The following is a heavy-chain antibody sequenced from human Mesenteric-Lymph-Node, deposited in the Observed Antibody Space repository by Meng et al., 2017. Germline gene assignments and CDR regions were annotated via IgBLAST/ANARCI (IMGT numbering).Heavy chain of an antibody. V-gene: IGHV4-31*03. Sequence: SETLSLTCTVSGGSISSYYWSWIRQHPGKGLEWIGYIYYSGSTYYNPSLKSRVTISVDTSKNQFSLKLSSVTAADTAVYYCARADVDTAMVTNYWGQGTLVTVSS. J-gene: IGHJ4*02. D-gene: IGHD5-18*01. CDR3: ARADVDTAMVTNY. CDR1: GGSISSYY. CDR2: IYYSGST.